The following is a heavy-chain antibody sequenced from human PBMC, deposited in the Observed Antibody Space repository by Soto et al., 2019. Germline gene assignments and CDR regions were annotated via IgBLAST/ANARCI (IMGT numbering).Heavy chain of an antibody. CDR1: GGSISSGDYY. CDR2: IYYSGST. J-gene: IGHJ5*02. V-gene: IGHV4-30-4*01. D-gene: IGHD3-10*01. Sequence: SETLSLTCTVSGGSISSGDYYWSWIRQPPGKGLEWIGYIYYSGSTYYNPSLKSRVTISVDTSKNQFSLKLGSVTAADTAVYYCARDHYGSGSYYAPWGQGTLVTVSS. CDR3: ARDHYGSGSYYAP.